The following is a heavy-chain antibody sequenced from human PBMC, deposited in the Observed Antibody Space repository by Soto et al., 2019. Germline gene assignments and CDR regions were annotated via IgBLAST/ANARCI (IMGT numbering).Heavy chain of an antibody. V-gene: IGHV4-34*01. J-gene: IGHJ4*02. Sequence: SETLSLTCAVYGGSFSGYYGSWIRQPPGKGLEWIGEINHSGSTNYNPSLKSRVTISVDTSKNQFSLKLSSVTAADTAVYYCASSNIAVAAYYFDYWGQGTLDTVSS. CDR1: GGSFSGYY. CDR2: INHSGST. D-gene: IGHD6-19*01. CDR3: ASSNIAVAAYYFDY.